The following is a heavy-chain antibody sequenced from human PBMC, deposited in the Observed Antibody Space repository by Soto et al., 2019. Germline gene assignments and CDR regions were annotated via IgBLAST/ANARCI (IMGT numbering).Heavy chain of an antibody. J-gene: IGHJ4*02. CDR2: IQSGGTT. Sequence: PGGSLRLSCAASGFTVSSKYMTWVRQAPGKGLEWVSLIQSGGTTYYADSVKGRFTISRDNAENTLYLQMNSLRAEDTAVYYCARDPIGYCSGGSCYGLGYFDYWGQGTLVTVSS. D-gene: IGHD2-15*01. CDR3: ARDPIGYCSGGSCYGLGYFDY. CDR1: GFTVSSKY. V-gene: IGHV3-53*01.